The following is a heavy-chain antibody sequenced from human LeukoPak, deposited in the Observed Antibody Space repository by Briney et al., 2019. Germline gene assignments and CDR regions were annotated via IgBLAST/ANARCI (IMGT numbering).Heavy chain of an antibody. D-gene: IGHD2-15*01. V-gene: IGHV4-38-2*01. J-gene: IGHJ4*02. CDR3: ARVLPGCSAGWSGYFDY. CDR1: GYSINKGYY. CDR2: VYHTGST. Sequence: SETLSLTCEVSGYSINKGYYWAWIRQPPGKGLEWIGNVYHTGSTYYNPSLQSRPTISVDTSKNHFSLKLTSVTAADTAVYYCARVLPGCSAGWSGYFDYWGQGTLVTVSS.